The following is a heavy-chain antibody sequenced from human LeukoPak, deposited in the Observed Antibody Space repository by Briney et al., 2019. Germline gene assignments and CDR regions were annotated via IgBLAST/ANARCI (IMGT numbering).Heavy chain of an antibody. D-gene: IGHD3-16*02. Sequence: PGGSLRLSCAASGFTFSDYYMSWIRQAPGKGLEWVSYISSCGSTIYYADSVKGRFTISRDNAKNSLYLQMNSLRAEDTAVYYCASPTYCDYVWGSYRTPSHWGQGTLVTVSS. V-gene: IGHV3-11*04. J-gene: IGHJ4*02. CDR3: ASPTYCDYVWGSYRTPSH. CDR1: GFTFSDYY. CDR2: ISSCGSTI.